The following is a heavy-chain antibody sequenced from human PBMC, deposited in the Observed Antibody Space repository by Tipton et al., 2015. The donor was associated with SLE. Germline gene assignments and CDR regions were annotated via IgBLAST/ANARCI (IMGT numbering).Heavy chain of an antibody. J-gene: IGHJ4*02. CDR1: GYSFTSYW. D-gene: IGHD3-3*01. CDR3: AISFYDFWSPTGFLDY. Sequence: QSGAEVKKPGESLKISCKGSGYSFTSYWIGWVRQMPGKGLEWMGIIYPGDSDTRYSPSFQGQVTISADKSISTAYLQWSSLKASDTAMYYCAISFYDFWSPTGFLDYWGQGPLVTVSS. V-gene: IGHV5-51*03. CDR2: IYPGDSDT.